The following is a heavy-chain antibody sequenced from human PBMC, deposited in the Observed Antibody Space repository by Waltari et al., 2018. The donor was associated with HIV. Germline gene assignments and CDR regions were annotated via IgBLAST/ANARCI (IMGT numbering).Heavy chain of an antibody. V-gene: IGHV3-33*01. CDR2: IWYDGSQK. D-gene: IGHD3-10*01. Sequence: QVQLVDSGGGVVQPGRSLRLSCGAAGFTVRTYAMHWFRQAPVKGLRWVAVIWYDGSQKDYAESVKGRFIISRDNAKNTVHLQMNSLRAEDSAIYYCAREYYYTSGSSDQFDSWGQGTLVTVSS. CDR1: GFTVRTYA. CDR3: AREYYYTSGSSDQFDS. J-gene: IGHJ4*02.